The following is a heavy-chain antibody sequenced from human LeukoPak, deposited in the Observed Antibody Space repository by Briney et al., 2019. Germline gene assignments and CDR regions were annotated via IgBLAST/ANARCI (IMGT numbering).Heavy chain of an antibody. D-gene: IGHD5-12*01. Sequence: PGGSLRLSCAASGFTFSSYAMSWVRQAPGKGLEWVSAISGSGGSTYYADSVKGRFTISRDNSKNTLYLQMNSLRAEDTAVYYCARDASGGGWLRSKTRLRVDAFDIWGQGTMVTVSS. CDR2: ISGSGGST. CDR1: GFTFSSYA. V-gene: IGHV3-23*01. CDR3: ARDASGGGWLRSKTRLRVDAFDI. J-gene: IGHJ3*02.